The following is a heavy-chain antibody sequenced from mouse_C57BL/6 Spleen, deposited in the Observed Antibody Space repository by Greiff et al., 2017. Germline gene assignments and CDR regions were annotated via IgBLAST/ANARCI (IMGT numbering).Heavy chain of an antibody. CDR3: APYSNYVAG. CDR2: LDPANGNT. J-gene: IGHJ3*01. V-gene: IGHV14-3*01. CDR1: GFNIKNTY. Sequence: EVQRVESVAELVRPGASVKLSCTASGFNIKNTYMHWVKQRPEPGLELIGRLDPANGNTKYAPQFPAKATITADTSSNTAYLPLISLTSDDTAIHYCAPYSNYVAGWGEGALVT. D-gene: IGHD2-5*01.